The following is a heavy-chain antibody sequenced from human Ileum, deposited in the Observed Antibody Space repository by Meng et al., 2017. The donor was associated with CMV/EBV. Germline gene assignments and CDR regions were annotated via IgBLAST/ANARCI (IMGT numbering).Heavy chain of an antibody. Sequence: SLSTSGVGVAWIRQPPGKALECLGIIYWDDDKRYNPSLTSRLSITKDTSKNQVVLTMTNMDPVDTATYYCAHRLPGVGSGWDSGVFDYWGHGTLVTVSS. CDR1: SLSTSGVG. CDR2: IYWDDDK. V-gene: IGHV2-5*02. CDR3: AHRLPGVGSGWDSGVFDY. J-gene: IGHJ4*01. D-gene: IGHD2-15*01.